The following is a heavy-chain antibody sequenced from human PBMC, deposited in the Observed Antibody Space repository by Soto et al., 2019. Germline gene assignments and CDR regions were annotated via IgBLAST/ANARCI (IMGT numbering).Heavy chain of an antibody. V-gene: IGHV3-74*01. Sequence: GALRLACAASGFTFGSYWMNWVRQAPGKGLVWVSRIDSDGSSTTYADSVKGRFTTSRDNAKNTLYLKMSSLRVEDTAVYYCARGRTYGMDXWGQGTTVTVS. CDR3: ARGRTYGMDX. CDR2: IDSDGSST. J-gene: IGHJ6*02. CDR1: GFTFGSYW.